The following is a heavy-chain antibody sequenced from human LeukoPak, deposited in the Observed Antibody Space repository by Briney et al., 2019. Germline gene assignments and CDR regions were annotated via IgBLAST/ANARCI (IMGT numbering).Heavy chain of an antibody. Sequence: PSETLSLTCAVSGYSISCGYYWGWIRQPPVKGLEWIGSIYHSGSTYYNPSLKSRVTISVDTSKNQFSLKLSSVTAADTAVYYCATLSKGKGAFDIWGQGTMVTVSS. D-gene: IGHD3-16*02. CDR3: ATLSKGKGAFDI. J-gene: IGHJ3*02. CDR2: IYHSGST. V-gene: IGHV4-38-2*01. CDR1: GYSISCGYY.